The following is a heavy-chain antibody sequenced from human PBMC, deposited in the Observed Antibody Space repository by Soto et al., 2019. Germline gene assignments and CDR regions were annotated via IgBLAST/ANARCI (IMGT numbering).Heavy chain of an antibody. V-gene: IGHV3-48*02. Sequence: LRLSCAASGFTFSVHSMNWVRRAPGKGLEWVSYIGSTSSARYYADSVRGRFTISRDNVKYSLYLQMNSLTDEDTAVYYCARDSDIYYGMDVWGQGTTVTVSS. J-gene: IGHJ6*02. CDR2: IGSTSSAR. CDR1: GFTFSVHS. D-gene: IGHD3-9*01. CDR3: ARDSDIYYGMDV.